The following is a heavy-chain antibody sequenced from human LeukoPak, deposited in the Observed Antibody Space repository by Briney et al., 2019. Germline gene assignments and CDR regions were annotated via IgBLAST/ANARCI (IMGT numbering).Heavy chain of an antibody. V-gene: IGHV3-21*01. CDR3: TRDLSATARAYDY. D-gene: IGHD1-26*01. CDR2: IAISGTYI. J-gene: IGHJ4*02. CDR1: GFILSDYN. Sequence: GGSLRLSCAASGFILSDYNMNWVRQAPGKGLDWVSFIAISGTYITYADSVKGRFTISRDNAKNSLYLQMNSLRVEDTAVYYCTRDLSATARAYDYWGQGTLVTVSS.